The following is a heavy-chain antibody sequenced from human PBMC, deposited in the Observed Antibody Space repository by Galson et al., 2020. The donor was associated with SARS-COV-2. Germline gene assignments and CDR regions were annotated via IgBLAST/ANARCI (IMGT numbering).Heavy chain of an antibody. J-gene: IGHJ6*02. Sequence: TGGSLRLSCAASGFTFSIYWMSWVRQAPGKGLEWVANIKQDGSEKYYVDSVKGRFTISRDNAKNSLYLQMNSLRAEDTAVYYCARDSKWELQNYDYYGMDVWGQGTTVTVSS. D-gene: IGHD1-26*01. CDR1: GFTFSIYW. CDR3: ARDSKWELQNYDYYGMDV. V-gene: IGHV3-7*01. CDR2: IKQDGSEK.